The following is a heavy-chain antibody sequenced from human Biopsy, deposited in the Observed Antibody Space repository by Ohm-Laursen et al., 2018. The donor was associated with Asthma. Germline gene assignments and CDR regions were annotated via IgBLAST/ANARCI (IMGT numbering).Heavy chain of an antibody. CDR3: ARKAGSCISRTCYSLDF. Sequence: VKISCKSLGGTFNTYVIGWVRQAPGQGLEWMGGINSVFGTTTYPQKFQDRVTVTADDSTSTVYMELSSLRSEDTAVYYCARKAGSCISRTCYSLDFWGQGTLVTVPS. CDR2: INSVFGTT. V-gene: IGHV1-69*13. J-gene: IGHJ4*02. D-gene: IGHD2-2*01. CDR1: GGTFNTYV.